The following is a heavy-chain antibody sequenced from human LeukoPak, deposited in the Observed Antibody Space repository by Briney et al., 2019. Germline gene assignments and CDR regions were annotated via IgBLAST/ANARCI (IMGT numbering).Heavy chain of an antibody. Sequence: GGSLRLSCAASGLTFSSYAMSWVRQAPGKGLEWVSAISGSGGSTYYADSVKGRFTISRDNSKNTLYLQMNSLRAEDTAVYYCAKVENYYDSSGYTDYWGQGTLVTVSS. V-gene: IGHV3-23*01. CDR1: GLTFSSYA. J-gene: IGHJ4*02. CDR3: AKVENYYDSSGYTDY. D-gene: IGHD3-22*01. CDR2: ISGSGGST.